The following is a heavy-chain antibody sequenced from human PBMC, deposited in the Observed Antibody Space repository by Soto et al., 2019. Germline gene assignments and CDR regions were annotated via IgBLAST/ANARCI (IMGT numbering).Heavy chain of an antibody. CDR2: IYHSGST. J-gene: IGHJ5*02. CDR1: GGSISSGGYS. Sequence: SETLSLTCAVSGGSISSGGYSWSWIRQPPGKGLEWIGYIYHSGSTYYNPSLKSRVTISVDRSKNQFSLKLSSVTAADTAVYYCARGGSTSCYGCDGGWFDPWGQGTLVTVSS. CDR3: ARGGSTSCYGCDGGWFDP. V-gene: IGHV4-30-2*01. D-gene: IGHD2-2*01.